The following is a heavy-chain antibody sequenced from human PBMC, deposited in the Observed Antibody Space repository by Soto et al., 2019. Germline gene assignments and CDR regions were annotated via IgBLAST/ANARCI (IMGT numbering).Heavy chain of an antibody. CDR2: LIPILGAS. J-gene: IGHJ4*02. CDR3: ARSRGSYYTNFDS. Sequence: SVKVSCKASGYTFTSYGISWVRQAPGQGLEWVGRLIPILGASNFAQKFQGRVTISADKSADTAYMVLTGLTSEDTAVYYCARSRGSYYTNFDSWGQGTLVTVSS. V-gene: IGHV1-69*04. D-gene: IGHD3-10*01. CDR1: GYTFTSYG.